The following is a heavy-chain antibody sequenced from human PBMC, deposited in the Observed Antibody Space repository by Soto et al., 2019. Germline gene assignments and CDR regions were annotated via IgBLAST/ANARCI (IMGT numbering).Heavy chain of an antibody. Sequence: GXSVKVSCQASVFTFTGSAVQWVRQARGQRLEWIGWIVVGSGNTNYAQKFQERVTITRDMSTSTAYMELSSLRSEDTAVYYCAAVGDSSGYYVAAFDIWGQGTMVTVSS. J-gene: IGHJ3*02. D-gene: IGHD3-22*01. CDR2: IVVGSGNT. V-gene: IGHV1-58*01. CDR3: AAVGDSSGYYVAAFDI. CDR1: VFTFTGSA.